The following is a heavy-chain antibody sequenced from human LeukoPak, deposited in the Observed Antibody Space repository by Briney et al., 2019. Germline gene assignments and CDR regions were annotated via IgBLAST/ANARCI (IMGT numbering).Heavy chain of an antibody. V-gene: IGHV4-39*07. CDR2: IYFTGST. J-gene: IGHJ6*03. CDR1: VGSISSSSYY. Sequence: PSETLSLTCTVSVGSISSSSYYWGWIRQPPGKGLEWIGSIYFTGSTYYTPSLKSRVTISGDSSKNQFSLKLSFVTAADTAVYYCVSSLVGGRGCPFCYMDVWGKGTTVTVSS. D-gene: IGHD6-19*01. CDR3: VSSLVGGRGCPFCYMDV.